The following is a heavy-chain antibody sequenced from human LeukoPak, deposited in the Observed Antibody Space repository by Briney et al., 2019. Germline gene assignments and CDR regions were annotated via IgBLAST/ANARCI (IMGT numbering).Heavy chain of an antibody. D-gene: IGHD1-26*01. Sequence: PSETLSLTCAVYGGSFSGYYWSWIRQPPGKGLEWIGEINHSGSTNYNPSLKSRVTISVDTSKNQFSLKLSSVTAADTAVYYCARTDSGSYWGVFDYWGQGTLVTVSS. CDR3: ARTDSGSYWGVFDY. CDR2: INHSGST. J-gene: IGHJ4*02. CDR1: GGSFSGYY. V-gene: IGHV4-34*01.